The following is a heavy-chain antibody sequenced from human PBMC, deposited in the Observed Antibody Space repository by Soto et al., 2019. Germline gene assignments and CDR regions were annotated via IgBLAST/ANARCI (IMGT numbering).Heavy chain of an antibody. J-gene: IGHJ4*02. Sequence: SVKVSCKASGGTFSSYAISWVRQAPGQGLEWMGGIIPIFGTANYAQKFQGRVTITADESTSTAYMELSSLRSEDTAIYYCAKYRITMVRGVLIMHYWGQGNLVTVSS. V-gene: IGHV1-69*13. CDR2: IIPIFGTA. CDR3: AKYRITMVRGVLIMHY. D-gene: IGHD3-10*01. CDR1: GGTFSSYA.